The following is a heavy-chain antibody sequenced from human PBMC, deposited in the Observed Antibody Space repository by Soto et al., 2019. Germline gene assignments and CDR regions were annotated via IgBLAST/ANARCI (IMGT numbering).Heavy chain of an antibody. J-gene: IGHJ4*02. CDR3: ARARIAEAGPFDY. D-gene: IGHD6-13*01. CDR1: GFTFSSYW. Sequence: EVQLVESGGGLVQPGGSLRLSCAASGFTFSSYWMSWVRQAPGKGLEWVANIKQDGSEKYYVDSVKGRFTISRDNAKNSLYLQMNSLRAEVTAVYYCARARIAEAGPFDYWGQGTLVTVSS. CDR2: IKQDGSEK. V-gene: IGHV3-7*05.